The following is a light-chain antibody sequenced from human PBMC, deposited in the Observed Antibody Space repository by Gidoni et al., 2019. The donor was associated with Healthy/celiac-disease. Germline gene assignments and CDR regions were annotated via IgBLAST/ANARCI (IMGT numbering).Light chain of an antibody. V-gene: IGKV1-39*01. Sequence: DIQMTQSPSSLSASVGDRVTITCRASQSISSYLNWYQQKPGKAPKLLIYAESSLQSGVPSRFSGSGSGTDFTLTISSLQPEDFATYYCQQSYSTPPVTFXQXTRLXIK. CDR1: QSISSY. CDR2: AES. J-gene: IGKJ5*01. CDR3: QQSYSTPPVT.